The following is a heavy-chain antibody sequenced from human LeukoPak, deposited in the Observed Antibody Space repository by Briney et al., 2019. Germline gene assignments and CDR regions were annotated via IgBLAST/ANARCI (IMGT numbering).Heavy chain of an antibody. D-gene: IGHD5-18*01. J-gene: IGHJ4*02. V-gene: IGHV4-59*01. CDR2: IYYSGSI. Sequence: SETLSLTCTVYGGSISSYYWRWLRQPPGKGLEWFGYIYYSGSINYNPSLKGRVTISVDTSKNQFSLKLSSVTAADTAVYYCASGWRGYSYGYMKYWGQGTLVTVSS. CDR1: GGSISSYY. CDR3: ASGWRGYSYGYMKY.